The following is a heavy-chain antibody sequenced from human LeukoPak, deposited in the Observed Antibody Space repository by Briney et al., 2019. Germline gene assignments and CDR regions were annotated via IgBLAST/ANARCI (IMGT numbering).Heavy chain of an antibody. CDR2: ISGSGGST. Sequence: SGGSLRLSCAASGFTFSSYAMSWVRQAPGKGLEWVSAISGSGGSTYYADSVKGRFTISRDNSKNTLYLQMNSLRAEDTAVYYCAKDYPYDFWSGSCLDYWGQGTLVTVSS. CDR3: AKDYPYDFWSGSCLDY. J-gene: IGHJ4*02. V-gene: IGHV3-23*01. CDR1: GFTFSSYA. D-gene: IGHD3-3*01.